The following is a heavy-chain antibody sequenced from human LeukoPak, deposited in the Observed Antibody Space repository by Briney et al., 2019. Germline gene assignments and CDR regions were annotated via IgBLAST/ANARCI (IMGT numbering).Heavy chain of an antibody. CDR1: GGSFSGYY. Sequence: SETLSLTCAVYGGSFSGYYWSWIRQPPGKGLEWIGEINHSGSTNYNPSLKSRVTISVDTSKNQFSLKLSSVTAADTAVYYCARDSGTTRHDAFDIWGQGTMVTVSS. J-gene: IGHJ3*02. V-gene: IGHV4-34*01. CDR3: ARDSGTTRHDAFDI. CDR2: INHSGST. D-gene: IGHD1-1*01.